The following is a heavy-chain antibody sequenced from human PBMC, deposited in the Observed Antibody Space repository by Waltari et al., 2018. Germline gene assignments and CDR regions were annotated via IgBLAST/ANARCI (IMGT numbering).Heavy chain of an antibody. J-gene: IGHJ6*02. V-gene: IGHV1-69*05. CDR3: ASPYSSSPGEDYYYYGMDV. D-gene: IGHD6-6*01. Sequence: QVQLVQSGAEVKKPGSSVKVSCKASGGTFSSYAISRVRQAPGPGLEWMGGIIPIFGTANYAQKCQGRVTITTDESTSTAYMELSSLRSEDTAVYYCASPYSSSPGEDYYYYGMDVWGQGTTVTVSS. CDR2: IIPIFGTA. CDR1: GGTFSSYA.